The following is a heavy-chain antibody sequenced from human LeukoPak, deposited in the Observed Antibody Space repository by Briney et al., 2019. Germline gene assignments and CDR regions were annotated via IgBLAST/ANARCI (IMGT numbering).Heavy chain of an antibody. CDR3: ARATVRGAYDY. D-gene: IGHD3-10*01. CDR2: MNAGA. CDR1: GYTFTGYT. J-gene: IGHJ4*02. Sequence: ASVKVSCKASGYTFTGYTIHWVRQAPGERLEWMGWMNAGAYYSQKFQGRVTFTRDTSATTAYMEVNSLRSEDTAVYYCARATVRGAYDYWGQGTLVTVSS. V-gene: IGHV1-3*01.